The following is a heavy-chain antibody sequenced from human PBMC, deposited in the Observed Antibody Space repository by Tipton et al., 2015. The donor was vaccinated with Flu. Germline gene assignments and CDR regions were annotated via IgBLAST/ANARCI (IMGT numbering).Heavy chain of an antibody. CDR1: GGSISSSSYY. Sequence: TLSLTCPVSGGSISSSSYYWGWIRQPPGKGLEWIGTIYYSGSTYYNPSLKSRVTMSVDTSKNQFSLKLSSVTAADTAVYYCARYGSYFEYWGQGTLVTVSS. D-gene: IGHD1-26*01. V-gene: IGHV4-39*07. CDR2: IYYSGST. CDR3: ARYGSYFEY. J-gene: IGHJ4*02.